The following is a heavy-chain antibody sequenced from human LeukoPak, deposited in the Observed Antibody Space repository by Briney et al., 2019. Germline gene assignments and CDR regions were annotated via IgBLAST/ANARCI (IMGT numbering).Heavy chain of an antibody. CDR1: GDSISSGDYY. J-gene: IGHJ5*02. CDR3: ARDSENMDTAMVKGFDP. D-gene: IGHD5-18*01. V-gene: IGHV4-61*02. Sequence: SETLSLTCTVSGDSISSGDYYWSWIRQPAGKGLEWIGRISSSGSTNYNRSLKSRVTISVDTSKNQFSLKLSSVTSADTAVYYCARDSENMDTAMVKGFDPWGQGTLVTVSS. CDR2: ISSSGST.